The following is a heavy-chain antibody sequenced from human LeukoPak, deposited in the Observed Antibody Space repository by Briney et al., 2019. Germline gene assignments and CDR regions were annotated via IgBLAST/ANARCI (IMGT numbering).Heavy chain of an antibody. CDR1: GFTFSSYS. Sequence: GGSLRLSCAASGFTFSSYSMNWVRQAPGKGLEWVSSISSSSSYIYYADSVKGRFTISRDNAKNSLYLQMNSLRAEDTAVYYCARVVDSSSWYGESDYWGQGTLVTVSS. J-gene: IGHJ4*02. CDR2: ISSSSSYI. CDR3: ARVVDSSSWYGESDY. D-gene: IGHD6-13*01. V-gene: IGHV3-21*01.